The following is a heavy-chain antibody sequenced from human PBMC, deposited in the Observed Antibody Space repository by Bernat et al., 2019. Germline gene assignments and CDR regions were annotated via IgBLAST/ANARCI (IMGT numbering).Heavy chain of an antibody. CDR3: TRDPHDFWSGHWFDP. J-gene: IGHJ5*02. Sequence: QVQLQESGPGLVKPSQTLSLTCTVSGGSISSGDYYWSWIRQPPGRGLEWIGEVYPGGSTNYNPSLKSRVSISVDKSKNEFSLKLTSVTAADTAVYYCTRDPHDFWSGHWFDPWGQGTLVTVSS. V-gene: IGHV4-30-4*01. CDR2: VYPGGST. D-gene: IGHD3-3*01. CDR1: GGSISSGDYY.